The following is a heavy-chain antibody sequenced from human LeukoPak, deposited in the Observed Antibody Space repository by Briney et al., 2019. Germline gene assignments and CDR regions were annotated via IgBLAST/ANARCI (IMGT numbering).Heavy chain of an antibody. CDR1: GYTFTSYG. V-gene: IGHV1-18*01. D-gene: IGHD2-15*01. J-gene: IGHJ6*02. CDR2: ISAYNGNT. CDR3: ARGLVAARAGYYYYGMDV. Sequence: ASVKVSCKASGYTFTSYGISWVRQAPGQGLEWMGWISAYNGNTNYAQKLQGRVTMTTDTSTSTAYMELRSLRSDDTAVYYCARGLVAARAGYYYYGMDVWGQGTTVTVSS.